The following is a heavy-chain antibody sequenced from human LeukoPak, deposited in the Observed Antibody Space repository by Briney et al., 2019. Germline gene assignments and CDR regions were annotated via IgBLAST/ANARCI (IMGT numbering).Heavy chain of an antibody. CDR1: GFTFSSYW. D-gene: IGHD3-10*01. J-gene: IGHJ4*02. V-gene: IGHV3-74*01. CDR3: ARGNYYGQDY. Sequence: GGSLRLSCAASGFTFSSYWMHWVRQAPGKGLVWISRINSDGGTTSYADSVKGRFTISRDNAKNTLYLQMNSLRAEDTAVYYCARGNYYGQDYWGQGTLVTVSS. CDR2: INSDGGTT.